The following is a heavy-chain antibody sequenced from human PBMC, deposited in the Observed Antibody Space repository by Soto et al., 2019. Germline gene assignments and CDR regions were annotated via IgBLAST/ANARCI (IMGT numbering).Heavy chain of an antibody. Sequence: PACSLRLSCAPSGVTFSNYAMDGVCQATGKGLEWVAVISYDGSNKYYADSVKGRFTISRDNSKNTLYLQMNSLGAEDTAVYYCARDKRDLRFLEWSYYFGYWGQGTLVTVSS. CDR1: GVTFSNYA. CDR2: ISYDGSNK. D-gene: IGHD3-3*01. CDR3: ARDKRDLRFLEWSYYFGY. V-gene: IGHV3-30-3*01. J-gene: IGHJ4*02.